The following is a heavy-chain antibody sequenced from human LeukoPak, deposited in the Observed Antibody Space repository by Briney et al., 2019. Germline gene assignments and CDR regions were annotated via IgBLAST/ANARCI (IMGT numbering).Heavy chain of an antibody. J-gene: IGHJ4*02. Sequence: SETLSLTCTVPGGSISSSSYYWGWIRQPPGKGLEWIGSIYYSGSTYYNPSLKSRVTISVDTSKNQFSLKLSSVTAADTAIYYCARYDTRNYYFDYWGQGALVTVSS. D-gene: IGHD3-22*01. CDR2: IYYSGST. V-gene: IGHV4-39*07. CDR1: GGSISSSSYY. CDR3: ARYDTRNYYFDY.